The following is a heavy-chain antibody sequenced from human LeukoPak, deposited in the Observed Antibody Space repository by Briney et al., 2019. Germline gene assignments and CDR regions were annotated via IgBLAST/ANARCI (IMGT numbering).Heavy chain of an antibody. V-gene: IGHV1-46*01. CDR3: ARDGGSGYANWYFDL. Sequence: ASVKVSCKASGYTFTSYYMHWARQAPGQGLEWMGIINPSGGSTSYAQKFQGRVTMTRDTSTSTVYMELSSLRSEDTAVCYCARDGGSGYANWYFDLWGRGTLVTVSS. CDR1: GYTFTSYY. J-gene: IGHJ2*01. D-gene: IGHD5-12*01. CDR2: INPSGGST.